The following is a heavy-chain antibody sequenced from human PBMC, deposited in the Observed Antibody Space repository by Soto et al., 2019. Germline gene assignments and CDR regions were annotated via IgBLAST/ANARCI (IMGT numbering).Heavy chain of an antibody. CDR1: GGTFSSYA. V-gene: IGHV1-69*13. D-gene: IGHD3-22*01. J-gene: IGHJ3*02. Sequence: SVKVSCQASGGTFSSYAISWVRQAPGQGLEWMGGIIPIFGTANYAQKFQGRVTITADESTSTAYMELSSLRSEDTAVYYCAREEDYYDSSGYYVDAFDIWGQGTMVTVSS. CDR3: AREEDYYDSSGYYVDAFDI. CDR2: IIPIFGTA.